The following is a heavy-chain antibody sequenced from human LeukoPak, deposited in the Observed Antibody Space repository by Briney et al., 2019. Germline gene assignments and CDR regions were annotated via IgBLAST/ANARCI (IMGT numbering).Heavy chain of an antibody. V-gene: IGHV1-69*06. CDR2: IIPIFGTA. D-gene: IGHD3-10*01. J-gene: IGHJ3*02. CDR1: GYLFTSYY. Sequence: GASVKLSCKTSGYLFTSYYIHWVRQALGQGLEWMGGIIPIFGTANYAQKFQGRVTITADKSTSTAYMELSSLRSEDTAVYYCARLNGGSGAFDIWGQGTMVTVSS. CDR3: ARLNGGSGAFDI.